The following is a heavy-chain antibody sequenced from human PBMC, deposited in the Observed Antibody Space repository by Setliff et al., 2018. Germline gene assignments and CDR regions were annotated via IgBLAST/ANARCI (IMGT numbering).Heavy chain of an antibody. J-gene: IGHJ5*02. CDR1: GFTLGDYA. D-gene: IGHD2-15*01. CDR3: GKDPGGYCSGGSCYSRRFDP. V-gene: IGHV3-23*01. Sequence: LRLSCTASGFTLGDYAMSWVRQAPGKGLEWVSAISGSGDSTNYAESVKGRFTISRGNYKNTLYLQMNSLRDEDTAVYYCGKDPGGYCSGGSCYSRRFDPWGQGTLVTVS. CDR2: ISGSGDST.